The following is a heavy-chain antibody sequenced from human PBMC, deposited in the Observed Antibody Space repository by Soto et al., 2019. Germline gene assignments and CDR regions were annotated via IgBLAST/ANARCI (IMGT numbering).Heavy chain of an antibody. Sequence: GGSLSLSCAASGFIFSSYAMSWVRQAPGKGLEWVSAISGSGGSTYYADSVKGRFTISRDNSKNTLYLQMNSLRAEDTAVYYCAKNPPYGEWFGGPALTIYYFDYWGQGTLVTVSS. CDR2: ISGSGGST. CDR1: GFIFSSYA. D-gene: IGHD3-10*01. V-gene: IGHV3-23*01. CDR3: AKNPPYGEWFGGPALTIYYFDY. J-gene: IGHJ4*02.